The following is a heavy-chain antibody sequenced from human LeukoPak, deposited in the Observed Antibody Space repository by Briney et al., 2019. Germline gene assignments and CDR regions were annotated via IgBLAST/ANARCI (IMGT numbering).Heavy chain of an antibody. J-gene: IGHJ4*02. CDR3: ARHGNCSGGSCYVYYFDY. CDR2: IYTSGST. CDR1: GGSISSGSYY. D-gene: IGHD2-15*01. Sequence: SETLSLTCTVSGGSISSGSYYWSWIRQPAGKGLEWIGRIYTSGSTNYNPSLKSRVTMSVDTSKNQFSLKLSSVTAADTAVYYCARHGNCSGGSCYVYYFDYWGQGTLVTVSS. V-gene: IGHV4-61*02.